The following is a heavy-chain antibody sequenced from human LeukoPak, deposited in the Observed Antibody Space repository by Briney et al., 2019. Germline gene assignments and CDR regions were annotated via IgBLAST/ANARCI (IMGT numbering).Heavy chain of an antibody. J-gene: IGHJ4*02. CDR2: ISGSGGTT. CDR3: AKGRTFAWLPNDY. CDR1: GFTVSNNY. Sequence: SGESLRLSCAASGFTVSNNYMSWVRQAPGKGLEWVSGISGSGGTTYYADSGKGRFTISRDNSKNTLYLQMNSLRAEDTAVYYCAKGRTFAWLPNDYWGQGTLVTVSS. V-gene: IGHV3-23*01. D-gene: IGHD3-9*01.